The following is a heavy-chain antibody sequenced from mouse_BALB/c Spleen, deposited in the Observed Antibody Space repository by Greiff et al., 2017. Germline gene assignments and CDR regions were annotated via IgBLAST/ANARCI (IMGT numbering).Heavy chain of an antibody. CDR2: IDPENGDT. CDR1: GFNITDYY. CDR3: NACSSGYVRAMDY. V-gene: IGHV14-4*02. Sequence: EVQLHQSGAELVRSGASVKLSCTASGFNITDYYMHWVKQRPEQGLEWIGWIDPENGDTEYAPKFQGKATMTADTSSNTAYLQLSSLTSEDTAVYYCNACSSGYVRAMDYWGQGTSVTVSS. D-gene: IGHD3-1*01. J-gene: IGHJ4*01.